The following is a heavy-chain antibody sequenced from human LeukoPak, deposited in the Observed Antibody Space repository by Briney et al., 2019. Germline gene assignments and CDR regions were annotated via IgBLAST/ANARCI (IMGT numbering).Heavy chain of an antibody. CDR3: ATNPHSGSWD. D-gene: IGHD1-26*01. Sequence: GGSLRLSCAASGFTFSSNGMNWVRQAPGKGLECLSYISGDSSTIYYADSVKGRFTISRDNAENSLYLQMHSLRDEDTAVYYCATNPHSGSWDWGQGTMVTVSS. CDR2: ISGDSSTI. V-gene: IGHV3-48*02. J-gene: IGHJ3*01. CDR1: GFTFSSNG.